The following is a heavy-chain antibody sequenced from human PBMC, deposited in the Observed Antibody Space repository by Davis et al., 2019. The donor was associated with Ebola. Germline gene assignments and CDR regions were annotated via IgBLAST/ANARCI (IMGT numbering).Heavy chain of an antibody. Sequence: GESLKISCVASGFTFSSYWMHWVRQAPGKGLEWVSVIYSGGSTYYADSVKGRFTISRDNSKNTLYLQMNSLRAEDTAVYYCTRRLDSGIYQGGDYWGQGALVTVSS. D-gene: IGHD1-26*01. CDR2: IYSGGST. J-gene: IGHJ4*02. CDR1: GFTFSSYW. CDR3: TRRLDSGIYQGGDY. V-gene: IGHV3-53*01.